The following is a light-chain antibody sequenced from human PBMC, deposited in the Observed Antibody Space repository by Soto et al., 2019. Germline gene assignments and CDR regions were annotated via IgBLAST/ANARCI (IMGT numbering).Light chain of an antibody. J-gene: IGKJ2*01. Sequence: EIVMTQSPATLSVSPGERATLSCRASQSVSSELAWYQQKPGQAPRLLIYSASTRATGIPARFSGSESGTEFILTISSLQSEDFAAYYCQQYDNWPFTFGQGTKLEIK. CDR1: QSVSSE. CDR2: SAS. CDR3: QQYDNWPFT. V-gene: IGKV3-15*01.